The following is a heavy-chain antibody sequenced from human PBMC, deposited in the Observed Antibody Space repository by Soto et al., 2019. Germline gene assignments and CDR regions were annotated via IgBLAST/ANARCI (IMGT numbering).Heavy chain of an antibody. CDR3: VKDRYVDY. Sequence: GGSLRLSCSVSGFTFSSYAMHWVRQAPGKGLEYIASISSEGATTYYADSVKGRFIISRDNSKNTLYLQMSSLRAEDTAVYYCVKDRYVDYWGQGILVTVSS. CDR2: ISSEGATT. CDR1: GFTFSSYA. J-gene: IGHJ4*02. V-gene: IGHV3-64D*06.